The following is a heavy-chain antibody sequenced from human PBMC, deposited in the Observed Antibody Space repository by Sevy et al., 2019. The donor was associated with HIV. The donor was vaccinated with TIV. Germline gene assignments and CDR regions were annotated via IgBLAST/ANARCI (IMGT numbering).Heavy chain of an antibody. CDR1: GFIFESYA. J-gene: IGHJ6*04. D-gene: IGHD3-3*01. V-gene: IGHV3-9*01. CDR3: ARDISDVLRFSGLDV. Sequence: GGSLRLSCAASGFIFESYAMHWVRLAPGKGLEWVSGISWDSAGIAYADSVKGRFTISRDNAKDSLYLQTNNLRVDDTALYYCARDISDVLRFSGLDVWGKGTTVTVSS. CDR2: ISWDSAGI.